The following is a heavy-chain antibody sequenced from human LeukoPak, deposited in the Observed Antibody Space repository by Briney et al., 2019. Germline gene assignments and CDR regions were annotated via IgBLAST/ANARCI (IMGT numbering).Heavy chain of an antibody. Sequence: GGSLRLSCAASGFTFSSYAMHWVRQAPGKGLEWVAVISYDGSNKYYADSVKGQFTISRDNSKNTLYLQMNSLRAEDTAVYYCARDKDQLLFGFYYYYGMDVWGQGTTVTVSS. CDR3: ARDKDQLLFGFYYYYGMDV. V-gene: IGHV3-30-3*01. CDR2: ISYDGSNK. CDR1: GFTFSSYA. J-gene: IGHJ6*02. D-gene: IGHD2-2*01.